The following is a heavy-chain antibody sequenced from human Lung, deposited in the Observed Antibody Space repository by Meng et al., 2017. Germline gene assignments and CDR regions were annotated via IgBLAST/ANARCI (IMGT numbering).Heavy chain of an antibody. V-gene: IGHV4-34*01. CDR3: ARGPTTMAHDFDY. CDR2: INHSGST. Sequence: VPTPQWGAGLLMHSDTLSLSCAVSGGSFSDYDWSWIRQTPGKGLEWIGEINHSGSTNYNPSLESRATISVDTSQNNLSLKLSSVTAADSAVYYCARGPTTMAHDFDYWGQGTLVTVSS. J-gene: IGHJ4*02. D-gene: IGHD4-11*01. CDR1: GGSFSDYD.